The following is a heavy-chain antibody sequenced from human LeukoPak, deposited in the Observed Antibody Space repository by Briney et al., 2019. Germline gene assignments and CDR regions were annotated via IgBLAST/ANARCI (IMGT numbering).Heavy chain of an antibody. Sequence: PGGSLRLSCAASGFTFSSYSMNWVRQAPGKGLEWFSSISSSSSYIYYADSVKGRFTISRDNAKNSLYLQMNSLRAEDTAVYYCARVGRGYSYGNPFDYWGQGTLVTVSS. CDR3: ARVGRGYSYGNPFDY. V-gene: IGHV3-21*01. CDR1: GFTFSSYS. D-gene: IGHD5-18*01. CDR2: ISSSSSYI. J-gene: IGHJ4*02.